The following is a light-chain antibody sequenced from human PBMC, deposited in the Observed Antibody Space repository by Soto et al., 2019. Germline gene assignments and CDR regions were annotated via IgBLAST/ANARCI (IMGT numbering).Light chain of an antibody. CDR1: QSISDT. CDR3: QQYHSYWT. CDR2: GAS. Sequence: EIVLTQSPATLSVSPGGRATLSCRASQSISDTLAWYQQKPGQAPSLLIYGASSRATGIPDRFSGSGSGTEFTLTISSLQTDDFSTYYCQQYHSYWTFGQGTKVDI. J-gene: IGKJ1*01. V-gene: IGKV3D-15*01.